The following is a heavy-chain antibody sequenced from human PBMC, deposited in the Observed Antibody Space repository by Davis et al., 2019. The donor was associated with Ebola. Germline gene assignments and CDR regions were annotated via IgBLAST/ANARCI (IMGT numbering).Heavy chain of an antibody. CDR3: ITRTAVTDVHAFDV. V-gene: IGHV3-15*01. D-gene: IGHD6-19*01. J-gene: IGHJ6*04. CDR2: IKSKTDGGTI. CDR1: GFTFSKAW. Sequence: PGGSLRLSCAASGFTFSKAWMTWVRQAPGKGLEWVGRIKSKTDGGTIDYAAPVKGRFTISRDDSKNTLFLQMDSLKTEDTAVYHCITRTAVTDVHAFDVWGKGTTVTVSS.